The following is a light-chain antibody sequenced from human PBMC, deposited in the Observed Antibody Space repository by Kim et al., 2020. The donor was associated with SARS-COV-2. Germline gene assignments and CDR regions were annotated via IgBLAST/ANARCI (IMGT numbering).Light chain of an antibody. Sequence: IVMSQSPLSLPVTLGQPASISCRSSQSLLHSDGNTYLDWFHQRPGQSPRRLIHKVSMRDSGVPDRFSGSGSGTDFTLKISRVEAEDVGFYYCMQGTHWWTFGQGTKVDIK. CDR2: KVS. J-gene: IGKJ1*01. CDR1: QSLLHSDGNTY. CDR3: MQGTHWWT. V-gene: IGKV2-30*02.